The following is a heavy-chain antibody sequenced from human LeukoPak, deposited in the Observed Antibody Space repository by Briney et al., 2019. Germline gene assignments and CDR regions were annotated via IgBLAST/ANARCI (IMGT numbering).Heavy chain of an antibody. CDR1: GGTFSSYA. CDR3: ASRGSGYYFDEYFQH. D-gene: IGHD3-22*01. J-gene: IGHJ1*01. CDR2: IIPIFGTA. V-gene: IGHV1-69*13. Sequence: SVKVSCKASGGTFSSYAISWVRQAPGQGLEWMGGIIPIFGTANYAQKFQGRVTITADESTSTAYMELSSLRSEDTAVYYCASRGSGYYFDEYFQHWGQGTLVTVSS.